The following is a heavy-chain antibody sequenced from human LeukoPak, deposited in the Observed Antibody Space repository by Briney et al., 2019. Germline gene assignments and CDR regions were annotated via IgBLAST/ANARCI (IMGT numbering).Heavy chain of an antibody. Sequence: ASVKVSCKASGYTFTSYDINWVRQATGQGLEWMGWMNPNSGNTGYAQKFQGRVTMTRNTSISTAYMELSSLRSEDTAVYYCARGIRGGDFWSGYYIRWFDPWGQGTLVTVSS. D-gene: IGHD3-3*01. CDR3: ARGIRGGDFWSGYYIRWFDP. CDR1: GYTFTSYD. CDR2: MNPNSGNT. V-gene: IGHV1-8*01. J-gene: IGHJ5*02.